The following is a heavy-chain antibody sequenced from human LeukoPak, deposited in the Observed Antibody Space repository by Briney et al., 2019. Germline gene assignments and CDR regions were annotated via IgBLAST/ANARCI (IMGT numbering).Heavy chain of an antibody. D-gene: IGHD4-23*01. V-gene: IGHV3-7*01. CDR2: INPDGSGE. Sequence: PGGSLRLSCVASGFGFSTFWMSWVRQAPGKGPEWVANINPDGSGEYHVDSVKGRITISRDNAKNSLYLQMNSLRAEDTAVYHCVGDPDHGGPGPFWDYWGQGTLVTVSS. CDR1: GFGFSTFW. J-gene: IGHJ4*02. CDR3: VGDPDHGGPGPFWDY.